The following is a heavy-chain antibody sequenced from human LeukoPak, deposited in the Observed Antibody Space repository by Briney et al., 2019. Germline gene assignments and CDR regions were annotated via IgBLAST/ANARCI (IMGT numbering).Heavy chain of an antibody. J-gene: IGHJ4*02. V-gene: IGHV3-21*01. Sequence: GGSLRLSCAASGFTFSSYSMNWDRQAPGKGLEWVSSISSSSSYIYYADSVKGRFTISRDNAKNSLYLQMNSLRAEDTAVYYCARDFPGFYYGSGSYRGTDYWGQGTLVTVSS. CDR3: ARDFPGFYYGSGSYRGTDY. CDR1: GFTFSSYS. D-gene: IGHD3-10*01. CDR2: ISSSSSYI.